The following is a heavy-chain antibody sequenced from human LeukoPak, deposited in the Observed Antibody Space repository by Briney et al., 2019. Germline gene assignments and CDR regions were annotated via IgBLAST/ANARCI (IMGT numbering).Heavy chain of an antibody. CDR2: ISAYNGNT. Sequence: ASVKVSCKVSEYTLTELSMHWVRQAPGQGLEWMGWISAYNGNTNYAQKLQGRVTMTTDTSTSTAYMELRSLRSDDTAVYYCARDGSYYDSSGYWYYFDYWGQGTLVTVSS. V-gene: IGHV1-18*01. J-gene: IGHJ4*02. CDR3: ARDGSYYDSSGYWYYFDY. CDR1: EYTLTELS. D-gene: IGHD3-22*01.